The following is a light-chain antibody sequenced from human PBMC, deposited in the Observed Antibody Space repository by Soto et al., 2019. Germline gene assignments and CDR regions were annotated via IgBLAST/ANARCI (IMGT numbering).Light chain of an antibody. V-gene: IGKV3-15*01. CDR2: GAS. CDR1: QSVSSK. J-gene: IGKJ2*01. CDR3: QQYNNWPQT. Sequence: EIVMTQSPATLSVAPGERATLSCRASQSVSSKLAWYLQKPGQSPRLLIYGASARVTGITARFSGSGSGTEFTLTISSLQSEDFAVYYCQQYNNWPQTFGQGTKLEIK.